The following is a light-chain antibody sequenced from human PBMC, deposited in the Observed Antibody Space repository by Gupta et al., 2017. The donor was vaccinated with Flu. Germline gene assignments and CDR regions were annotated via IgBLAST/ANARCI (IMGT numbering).Light chain of an antibody. CDR1: QSLLDSNGNNY. J-gene: IGKJ1*01. CDR2: WGS. Sequence: PVTPGEPASISCRSSQSLLDSNGNNYLDWYPQNPGQSPQLLIYWGSTRAYGVPDRFSGSGSGTDFTLKSSRGEAEDVGVYYGTYGLLTWTFGPGTKVELK. V-gene: IGKV2-28*01. CDR3: TYGLLTWT.